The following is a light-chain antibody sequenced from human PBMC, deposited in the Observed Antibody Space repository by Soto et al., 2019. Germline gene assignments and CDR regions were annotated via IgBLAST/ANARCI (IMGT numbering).Light chain of an antibody. CDR3: QVWDSSSDHMV. J-gene: IGLJ2*01. CDR2: YDS. Sequence: SYELTQPPSVSVAPGKTARITCGGNNIGSKSVHWYQQKPGQAPVLVIYYDSDRPSGIPERFSGSNSGNTATLTISRVEAGDEADYYCQVWDSSSDHMVFGGGTKLTAL. V-gene: IGLV3-21*04. CDR1: NIGSKS.